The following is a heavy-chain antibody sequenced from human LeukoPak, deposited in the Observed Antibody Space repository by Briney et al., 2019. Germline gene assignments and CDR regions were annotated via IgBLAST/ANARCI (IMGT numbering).Heavy chain of an antibody. D-gene: IGHD3-10*01. J-gene: IGHJ3*02. Sequence: PSETLSLTCTVSGYSISSGYYWGWIRQPPGKGLEWIGSIYHSGSTYYNPSLKSRVTISVDTSKNQFSLKLSSVTAADTAVYYCARVGPTMVRGVIITYVAFDIWGQGTMVTVSS. CDR1: GYSISSGYY. CDR3: ARVGPTMVRGVIITYVAFDI. CDR2: IYHSGST. V-gene: IGHV4-38-2*02.